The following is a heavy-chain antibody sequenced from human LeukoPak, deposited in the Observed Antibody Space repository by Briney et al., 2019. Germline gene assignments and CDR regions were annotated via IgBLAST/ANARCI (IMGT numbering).Heavy chain of an antibody. CDR1: GGSFSGYY. CDR3: ARSDTTGTNFDY. CDR2: INHSGST. V-gene: IGHV4-34*01. J-gene: IGHJ4*02. D-gene: IGHD1-1*01. Sequence: PSETLSLTCAVYGGSFSGYYWSWIRQPPGKGLEWVGEINHSGSTNYNPSLKTRVTISEDTSKNQFSLKRGSVTAADTALYYWARSDTTGTNFDYWGQGTLVTASS.